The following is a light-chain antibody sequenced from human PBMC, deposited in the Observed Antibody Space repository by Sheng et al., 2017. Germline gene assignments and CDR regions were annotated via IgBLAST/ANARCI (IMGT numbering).Light chain of an antibody. CDR2: GAS. CDR1: QSVSSD. V-gene: IGKV3-15*01. Sequence: ETVMTQSPATLSVSPGERATLSCRASQSVSSDLAWYQQKPGQAPRLLIYGASTRATGVPARFSGSGSGTEFSLTISSLQSEDYAIYYCEQYNDWPPITFGQGTRLEIK. J-gene: IGKJ5*01. CDR3: EQYNDWPPIT.